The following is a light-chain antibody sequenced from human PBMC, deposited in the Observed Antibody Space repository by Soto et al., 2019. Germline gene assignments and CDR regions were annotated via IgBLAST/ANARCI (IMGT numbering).Light chain of an antibody. CDR1: QSVGRSD. J-gene: IGKJ2*01. CDR3: QQYNRSPLT. Sequence: EIVLTQSPATLSLSPGERATLSCRATQSVGRSDLAWYQHKPGQARRLLIYGASSRATGIPDRFSGSGSGTDFTLTISRLEPEDFAVYYCQQYNRSPLTFGEGTKLEIK. CDR2: GAS. V-gene: IGKV3-20*01.